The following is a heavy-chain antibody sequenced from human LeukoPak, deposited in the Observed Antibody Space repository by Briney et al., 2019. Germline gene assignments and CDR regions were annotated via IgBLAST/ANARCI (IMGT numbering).Heavy chain of an antibody. V-gene: IGHV3-23*01. Sequence: GSLRLSCAASGFTFSNYAMSWVRQAPGKGLEWVAAISGSGGSTYYADSVKGRFTISRDNSKNTLYLQMNSLRAEDTAVYYCAKRTSGYSYGTIDYWGQGTLVTVSS. J-gene: IGHJ4*02. CDR1: GFTFSNYA. CDR3: AKRTSGYSYGTIDY. D-gene: IGHD5-18*01. CDR2: ISGSGGST.